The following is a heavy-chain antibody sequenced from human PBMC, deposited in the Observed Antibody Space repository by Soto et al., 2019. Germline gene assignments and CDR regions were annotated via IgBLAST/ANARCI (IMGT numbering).Heavy chain of an antibody. CDR2: ISGSGGST. Sequence: PGGSLRLSCAASGFTFSNYAMSWVRQAPGKGLEWVSAISGSGGSTYYTDSVKGRFTISRDNSKNTLYLQMNSLRAEETAVYYCAKDYGDYLRYFDYWGQGALVTVSS. CDR1: GFTFSNYA. D-gene: IGHD4-17*01. V-gene: IGHV3-23*01. CDR3: AKDYGDYLRYFDY. J-gene: IGHJ4*02.